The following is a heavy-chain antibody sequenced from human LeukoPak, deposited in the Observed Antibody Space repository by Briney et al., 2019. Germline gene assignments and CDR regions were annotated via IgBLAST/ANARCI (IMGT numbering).Heavy chain of an antibody. CDR2: INQGGNEK. CDR3: VRVFTYGMDV. CDR1: GFTFSSYS. V-gene: IGHV3-7*01. J-gene: IGHJ6*02. Sequence: GGSLRLSCAASGFTFSSYSMNWVRQAPGKGLEWVATINQGGNEKYYVDSVKGRFTISRDNTKYSLFLQMNSLRAEDTAVYYCVRVFTYGMDVWGLGTTVTVSS.